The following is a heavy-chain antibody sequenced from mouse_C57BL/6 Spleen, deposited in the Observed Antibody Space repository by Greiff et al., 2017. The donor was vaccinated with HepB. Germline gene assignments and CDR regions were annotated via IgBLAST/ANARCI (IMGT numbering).Heavy chain of an antibody. D-gene: IGHD2-12*01. CDR2: INPNNGGT. CDR3: ARKPYYSPDYYAMDY. V-gene: IGHV1-26*01. Sequence: EVQLQQSGPELVKPGASVKISCKASGYTFTDYYMNWVKQSHGKSLEWIGDINPNNGGTSYNQKFKGKATLTVDKSSSTAYMELRSLTSEDSAVYYCARKPYYSPDYYAMDYWGQGTSVTVSS. J-gene: IGHJ4*01. CDR1: GYTFTDYY.